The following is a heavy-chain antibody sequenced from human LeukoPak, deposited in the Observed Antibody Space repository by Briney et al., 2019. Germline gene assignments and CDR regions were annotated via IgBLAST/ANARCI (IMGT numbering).Heavy chain of an antibody. V-gene: IGHV5-51*01. CDR3: ARYNWFGDRPSEHDAFDI. CDR2: IYPGDSDT. CDR1: GYSFTSYW. J-gene: IGHJ3*02. D-gene: IGHD1-20*01. Sequence: GESLKISCKGSGYSFTSYWIGWVRQMPGKGLEWMGIIYPGDSDTRYSPSFQGQVTISADKSISTAYLQWSSLKASDTAMYYCARYNWFGDRPSEHDAFDIWGQGTMVTASS.